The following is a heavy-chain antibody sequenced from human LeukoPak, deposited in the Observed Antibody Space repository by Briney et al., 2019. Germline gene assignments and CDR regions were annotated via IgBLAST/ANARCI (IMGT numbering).Heavy chain of an antibody. Sequence: RQMPGXGLEWMGXIYPGDSDTRYSPSFQGQVTISADKSISTAYLQWSSLKASDTAMYYCARLGYGSGSYGAGWWGQGTLVTVSS. CDR3: ARLGYGSGSYGAGW. V-gene: IGHV5-51*01. CDR2: IYPGDSDT. D-gene: IGHD3-10*01. J-gene: IGHJ4*02.